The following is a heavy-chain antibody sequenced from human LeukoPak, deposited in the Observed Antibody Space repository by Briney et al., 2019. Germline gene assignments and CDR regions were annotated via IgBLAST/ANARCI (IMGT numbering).Heavy chain of an antibody. Sequence: ASPKISCKGSGYSFTSYWIGWVRQIPGQGLEWMGSIYPGDSDTRYSPSFPGQVPISAEKAIRDAYLHWSSLKGSDTAMYSGARYGENGSDPWGQGTLVTVTS. D-gene: IGHD4-17*01. CDR1: GYSFTSYW. V-gene: IGHV5-51*01. J-gene: IGHJ5*02. CDR3: ARYGENGSDP. CDR2: IYPGDSDT.